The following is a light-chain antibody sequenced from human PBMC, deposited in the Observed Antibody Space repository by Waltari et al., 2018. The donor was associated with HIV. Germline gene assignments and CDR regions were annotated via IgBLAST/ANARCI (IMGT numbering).Light chain of an antibody. V-gene: IGKV1-8*01. CDR1: QSVYNF. J-gene: IGKJ2*01. CDR2: SVS. CDR3: QHFNSVPYT. Sequence: ATQLTQSPSSLSASPGDRVVLTCRASQSVYNFLAWYQQKPGAAPRLLIYSVSSLQPGVPSRFSGSGSGTEFALTISSLQSEDFATYYCQHFNSVPYTFGQGTKVELK.